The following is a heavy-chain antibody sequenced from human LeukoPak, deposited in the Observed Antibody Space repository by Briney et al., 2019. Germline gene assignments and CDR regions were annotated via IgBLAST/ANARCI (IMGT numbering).Heavy chain of an antibody. Sequence: SETLSLTCTVSGGSTSSYYWSWIRQPPGKGLEWIGEINHSGSTNYNPSLKSRVTISVDTSKNQFSLKLSSVTAADTAVYYCARGARYSGSYFLRAWGQGTLVTVSS. D-gene: IGHD1-26*01. V-gene: IGHV4-34*01. CDR3: ARGARYSGSYFLRA. J-gene: IGHJ5*02. CDR1: GGSTSSYY. CDR2: INHSGST.